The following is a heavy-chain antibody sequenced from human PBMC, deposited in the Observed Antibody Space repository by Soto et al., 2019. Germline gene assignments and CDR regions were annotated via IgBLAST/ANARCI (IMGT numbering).Heavy chain of an antibody. D-gene: IGHD2-2*01. CDR2: ISGSGGTR. Sequence: EVQLLESGGGLIQPRGSLRLSCAASGLTFSRYAMNWVRQAPGKGLEWVSVISGSGGTRYYADSVKGQFTISRDNSKGILYLQMNSLRADDTAVYYCAKDPYPVVVVPAANGMDVWGQGTTVTVSS. CDR1: GLTFSRYA. V-gene: IGHV3-23*01. CDR3: AKDPYPVVVVPAANGMDV. J-gene: IGHJ6*02.